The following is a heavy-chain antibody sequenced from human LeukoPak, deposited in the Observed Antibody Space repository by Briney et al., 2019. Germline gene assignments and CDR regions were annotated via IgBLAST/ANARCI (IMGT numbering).Heavy chain of an antibody. D-gene: IGHD5-12*01. Sequence: SETLSLTCTVSGGSISSYYWSWIRQPPGKGLEWIGYIYYSGSTNYNPPLKSRVTISVDTSKNQFSLKLSSVTAADTAVYYCARRKGWLHSIYYYYGMDVWGQGTTVTVSS. CDR3: ARRKGWLHSIYYYYGMDV. CDR2: IYYSGST. V-gene: IGHV4-59*01. J-gene: IGHJ6*02. CDR1: GGSISSYY.